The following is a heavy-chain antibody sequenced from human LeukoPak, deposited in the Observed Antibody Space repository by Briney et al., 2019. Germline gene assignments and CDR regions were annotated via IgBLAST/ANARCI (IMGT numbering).Heavy chain of an antibody. J-gene: IGHJ6*02. V-gene: IGHV1-2*02. Sequence: ASVKVSCKASGYTFTGYYMHWVRQAPGQGLERMGWINPNSGGTNYAQKFQGRVTMTRDTSISTAYMELSRLRSDDTAVYYCARDLGMYSSGGDYYYGMDVWGQGTTVTVSS. D-gene: IGHD6-19*01. CDR1: GYTFTGYY. CDR2: INPNSGGT. CDR3: ARDLGMYSSGGDYYYGMDV.